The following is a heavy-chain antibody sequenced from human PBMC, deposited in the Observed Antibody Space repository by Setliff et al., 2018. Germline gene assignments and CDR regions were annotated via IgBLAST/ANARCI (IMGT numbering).Heavy chain of an antibody. CDR3: ARNWHWGFDP. V-gene: IGHV4-4*02. Sequence: SETLSLTCTVSGDSIDTDIWWSWVRQSPGKGLEWIGEIYLGGSPTYNPSLKSRVTISIYKSKNQLSLDLTSVTAADTAVYYCARNWHWGFDPWGRGALFTVSS. CDR1: GDSIDTDIW. D-gene: IGHD1-7*01. J-gene: IGHJ5*02. CDR2: IYLGGSP.